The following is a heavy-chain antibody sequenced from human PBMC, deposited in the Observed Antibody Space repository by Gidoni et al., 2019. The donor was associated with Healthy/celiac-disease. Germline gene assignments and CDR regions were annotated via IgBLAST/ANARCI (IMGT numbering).Heavy chain of an antibody. J-gene: IGHJ6*02. Sequence: VQLVESGGGLLKPGGPLRLSCAASAFTFSSASMNWVRQAPGKGLEWVSSISSSSSYLYDADSVQGRFTISRDNAMILLYLQMNSLRAEDTAVYYCARDRTRVTRPGSMDVWGHGTTVTVSS. CDR1: AFTFSSAS. D-gene: IGHD2-2*01. CDR2: ISSSSSYL. CDR3: ARDRTRVTRPGSMDV. V-gene: IGHV3-21*01.